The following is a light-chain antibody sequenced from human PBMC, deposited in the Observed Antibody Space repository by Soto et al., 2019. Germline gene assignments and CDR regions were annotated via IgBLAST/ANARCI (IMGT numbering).Light chain of an antibody. J-gene: IGKJ5*01. CDR2: DTS. V-gene: IGKV3D-20*01. CDR1: QSVSSNY. CDR3: QQYGSSPT. Sequence: EIVLTQSPATLSLSPGERATLSCRVSQSVSSNYLAWYQQKPGLAPRLLIYDTSSRATGIPDRFSGSGSGTDFTLTIGRLEPEDFAVYYCQQYGSSPTFGQGTRLEIK.